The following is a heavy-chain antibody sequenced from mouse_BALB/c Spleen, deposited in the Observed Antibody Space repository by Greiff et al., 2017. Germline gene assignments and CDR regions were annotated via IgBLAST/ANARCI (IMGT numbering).Heavy chain of an antibody. J-gene: IGHJ4*01. CDR3: ARGDGKDYAMDY. CDR1: GFTFSSYA. CDR2: ISSGGST. D-gene: IGHD2-1*01. V-gene: IGHV5-6-5*01. Sequence: EVQRVESGGGLVKPGGSLKLSCAASGFTFSSYAMSWVRQTPEKRLEWVASISSGGSTYYPDSVKGRFTISRDNARNILYLQMSSLRSEDTAMYYCARGDGKDYAMDYWGQGTSVTVSS.